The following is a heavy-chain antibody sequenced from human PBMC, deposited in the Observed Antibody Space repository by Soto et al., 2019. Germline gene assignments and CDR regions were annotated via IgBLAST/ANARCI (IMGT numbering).Heavy chain of an antibody. Sequence: APVKVSCKVSGYTLTELSMHWVRQAPGKGLEWMGGFDPEDGETIYAQKFQGRVTMTADTSTSTAYMELSSLRSEDTAVYYCARDSAGGGYDYRFDYWGQGTLVTVSS. CDR3: ARDSAGGGYDYRFDY. V-gene: IGHV1-24*01. D-gene: IGHD5-12*01. CDR2: FDPEDGET. CDR1: GYTLTELS. J-gene: IGHJ4*02.